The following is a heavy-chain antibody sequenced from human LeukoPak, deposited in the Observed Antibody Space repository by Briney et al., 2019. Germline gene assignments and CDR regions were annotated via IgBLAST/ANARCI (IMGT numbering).Heavy chain of an antibody. CDR3: ASTRRAPTYYYGSGSYRSPYNWFDP. D-gene: IGHD3-10*01. CDR2: INHSGST. V-gene: IGHV4-34*01. Sequence: SETLSLACAVYSGSFSGYYWSWIRQPPGKGLEWIGEINHSGSTNYNPSLKSRVTISVDTSKNQFSLKLSSVTAADTAVYYCASTRRAPTYYYGSGSYRSPYNWFDPWGQGTLVTVSS. CDR1: SGSFSGYY. J-gene: IGHJ5*02.